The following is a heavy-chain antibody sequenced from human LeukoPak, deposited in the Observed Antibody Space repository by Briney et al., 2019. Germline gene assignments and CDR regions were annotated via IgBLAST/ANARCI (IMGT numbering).Heavy chain of an antibody. Sequence: SGGSLRLSRAASGFTVSSNYMSWVRQSPGKGLEWVSVIYSGGTTYYADSVKGRFTISRDNSNNTLYLQMNSLRAEDTAVYYCASYGSGSYRGLDYWGQGTLVTVSS. D-gene: IGHD3-10*01. CDR3: ASYGSGSYRGLDY. CDR2: IYSGGTT. V-gene: IGHV3-53*01. J-gene: IGHJ4*02. CDR1: GFTVSSNY.